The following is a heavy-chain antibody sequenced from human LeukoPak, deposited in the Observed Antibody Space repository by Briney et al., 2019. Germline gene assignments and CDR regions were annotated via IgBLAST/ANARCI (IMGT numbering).Heavy chain of an antibody. Sequence: GGSLRLSCAASGLTFSGSAMHWVRQASGKGLEWVGRIRSKANNYTTTYPASVKGRFTISRDDSMNTAYLQMNSLKIEDTAVYYCTTSSLPDYWGQGTLVTVSS. CDR2: IRSKANNYTT. D-gene: IGHD2-2*01. CDR3: TTSSLPDY. V-gene: IGHV3-73*01. CDR1: GLTFSGSA. J-gene: IGHJ4*02.